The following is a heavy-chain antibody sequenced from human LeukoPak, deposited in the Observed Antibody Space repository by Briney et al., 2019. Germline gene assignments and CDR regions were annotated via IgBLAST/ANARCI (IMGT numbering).Heavy chain of an antibody. J-gene: IGHJ5*02. CDR2: IIPIFGTA. CDR1: GGTFSSYA. V-gene: IGHV1-69*13. D-gene: IGHD3-10*01. Sequence: WASVKVSCKASGGTFSSYAISWVRQAPGQGLEWMGGIIPIFGTANYAQKFQGRVTITADESTSTAYMELSSLRSEDTAVYYCARGSGTRAPFDPWGQGTLVTVSS. CDR3: ARGSGTRAPFDP.